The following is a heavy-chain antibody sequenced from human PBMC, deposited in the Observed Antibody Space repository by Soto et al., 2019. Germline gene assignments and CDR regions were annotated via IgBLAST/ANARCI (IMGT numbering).Heavy chain of an antibody. J-gene: IGHJ3*02. CDR3: ASAVAGDLDAFDI. D-gene: IGHD6-19*01. Sequence: SETLSLTCTVSGGSVSSGSYYWSWIRQPPGKGLEWIGYIYYSGSTNYNPSPKSRVTISVDTSKNQFSLKLSSVTAADTAVYYCASAVAGDLDAFDIWGQGTMVTVSS. CDR1: GGSVSSGSYY. V-gene: IGHV4-61*01. CDR2: IYYSGST.